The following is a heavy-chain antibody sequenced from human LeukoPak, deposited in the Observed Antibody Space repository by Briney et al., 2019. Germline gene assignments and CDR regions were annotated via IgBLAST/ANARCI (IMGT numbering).Heavy chain of an antibody. J-gene: IGHJ4*02. Sequence: PGGSLRLSCAASGFTFSSYGMHWVRQAPGKGLEWVAFIRYDGSNKYYADSVKGRFTISRDNSKNTLYLQMNSLRAEDTAVYYCARDIRYGDYALDFDYWGQGTLVTVSS. V-gene: IGHV3-30*02. CDR3: ARDIRYGDYALDFDY. CDR1: GFTFSSYG. D-gene: IGHD4-17*01. CDR2: IRYDGSNK.